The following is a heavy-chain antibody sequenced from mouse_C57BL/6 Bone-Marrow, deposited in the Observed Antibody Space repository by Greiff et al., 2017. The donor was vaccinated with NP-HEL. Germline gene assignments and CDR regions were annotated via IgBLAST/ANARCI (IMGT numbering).Heavy chain of an antibody. V-gene: IGHV1-81*01. Sequence: VKVVESGAELARPGASVKLSCKASGYTFTSYGISWVKQRTGQGLEWIGEIYPRSGNTYYNEKFKGKATLTADKSSSTAYMELRSLTSEDSAVYFCARSYGKTWFAYWGQGTLVTVSA. D-gene: IGHD1-1*02. CDR1: GYTFTSYG. J-gene: IGHJ3*01. CDR3: ARSYGKTWFAY. CDR2: IYPRSGNT.